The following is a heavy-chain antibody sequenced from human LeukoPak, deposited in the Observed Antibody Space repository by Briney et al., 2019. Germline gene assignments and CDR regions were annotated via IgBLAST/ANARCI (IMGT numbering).Heavy chain of an antibody. CDR1: VYTLTSYD. CDR2: IIPIFGTA. J-gene: IGHJ4*02. V-gene: IGHV1-69*13. CDR3: ARGEVPPHYFDS. Sequence: SSVKVSYKASVYTLTSYDISWVRQAPGQGLEWMGGIIPIFGTANYAQRFQGRVTITADESKTTAYMEVSSLRSEDTAVYYCARGEVPPHYFDSWGQGALVTVSS.